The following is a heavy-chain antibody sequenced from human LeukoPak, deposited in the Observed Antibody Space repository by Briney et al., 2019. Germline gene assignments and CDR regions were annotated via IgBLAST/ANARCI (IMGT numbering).Heavy chain of an antibody. CDR1: GITFSNVW. CDR3: TGHNWKDAGWFDP. CDR2: IKSKNDGGTT. J-gene: IGHJ5*02. V-gene: IGHV3-15*01. Sequence: PGGSLRLSCAVSGITFSNVWMSWVRQAPGKGLEWVGHIKSKNDGGTTDYDAPVKGRFTISRDDSKNTLYLQMNSLKTEDTAVYYCTGHNWKDAGWFDPWGQGTLVTVSS. D-gene: IGHD1-1*01.